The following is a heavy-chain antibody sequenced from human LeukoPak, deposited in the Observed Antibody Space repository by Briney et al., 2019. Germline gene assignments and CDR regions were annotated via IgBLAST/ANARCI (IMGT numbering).Heavy chain of an antibody. CDR2: INHSGIT. Sequence: SETLSLTCAVYGGSFSGYYWSWIRQPPGKGLEWIGEINHSGITNYNPSLKSRVTISIDTSKNQFSLNLSSVTAADTAVYFCARHVLGVVGATGNWGPGTLVTVSS. V-gene: IGHV4-34*01. CDR1: GGSFSGYY. D-gene: IGHD1-26*01. J-gene: IGHJ4*02. CDR3: ARHVLGVVGATGN.